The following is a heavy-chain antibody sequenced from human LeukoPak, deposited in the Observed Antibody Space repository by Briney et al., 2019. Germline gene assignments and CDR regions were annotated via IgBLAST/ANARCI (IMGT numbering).Heavy chain of an antibody. J-gene: IGHJ5*02. V-gene: IGHV1-18*01. Sequence: ASVKVSCKASGYTFTSYGISWVRQAPGQELEWMGWISAYNGNTNYAQKVQDRVIMTTDTSTNTAYMELRRLRSDDTAVYYCARGHDILTGLNWFDPWGQGTLVTVSS. D-gene: IGHD3-9*01. CDR1: GYTFTSYG. CDR3: ARGHDILTGLNWFDP. CDR2: ISAYNGNT.